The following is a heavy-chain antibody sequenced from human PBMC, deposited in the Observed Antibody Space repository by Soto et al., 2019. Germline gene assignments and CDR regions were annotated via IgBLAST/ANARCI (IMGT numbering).Heavy chain of an antibody. J-gene: IGHJ6*02. V-gene: IGHV4-39*01. CDR1: GASISGSYYY. CDR2: VFYTGFT. CDR3: ARTQPQRHCSGGTCRPAYGMAV. Sequence: SETLSLTCSVSGASISGSYYYWAWLRQSPGKGPEWIGSVFYTGFTSYNPSLESRVSVSVDTSKSQFSLKLSAVTAADTAVYYCARTQPQRHCSGGTCRPAYGMAVWGQGTTVTVSS. D-gene: IGHD2-15*01.